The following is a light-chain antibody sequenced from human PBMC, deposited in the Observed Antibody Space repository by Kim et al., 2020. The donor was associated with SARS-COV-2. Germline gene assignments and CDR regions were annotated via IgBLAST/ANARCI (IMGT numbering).Light chain of an antibody. CDR1: SNDVGGYNY. CDR2: EVS. CDR3: SSYAGTNNLI. V-gene: IGLV2-8*01. Sequence: GQSVTISCTGTSNDVGGYNYVSWYQQHPGKAPKLMIYEVSKRPSGVPDRFSGSKSGSTASLTVSGLQAEDEADYYCSSYAGTNNLIFGAGTQLTVL. J-gene: IGLJ2*01.